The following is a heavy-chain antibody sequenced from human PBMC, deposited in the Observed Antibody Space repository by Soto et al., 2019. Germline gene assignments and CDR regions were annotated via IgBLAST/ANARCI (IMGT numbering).Heavy chain of an antibody. D-gene: IGHD3-22*01. CDR3: ARDGLYSSRLAGYGSDV. Sequence: GASVKVSCKASGYTFINYGISWVRQAPGQGLEWMGWISTHNGNTNYGQKVQGRVTMTTDTSTSTVYMELRSLRSDDTAVYYCARDGLYSSRLAGYGSDVWGQGTTVTVSS. V-gene: IGHV1-18*01. CDR1: GYTFINYG. CDR2: ISTHNGNT. J-gene: IGHJ6*02.